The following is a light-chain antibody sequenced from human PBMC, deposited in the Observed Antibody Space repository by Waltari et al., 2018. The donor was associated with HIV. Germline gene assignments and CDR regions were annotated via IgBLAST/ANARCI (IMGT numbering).Light chain of an antibody. V-gene: IGKV1-33*01. J-gene: IGKJ5*01. Sequence: DIQLTQSPSSLSPSVGARVTTSCQASQDIGTHLNWFQQKPGKAPKVLIYDASNRETGVPARFSGSGSGTDFSFTISSLQPEDIATYFCQQYDTFPPITFGQGTRLDIK. CDR2: DAS. CDR3: QQYDTFPPIT. CDR1: QDIGTH.